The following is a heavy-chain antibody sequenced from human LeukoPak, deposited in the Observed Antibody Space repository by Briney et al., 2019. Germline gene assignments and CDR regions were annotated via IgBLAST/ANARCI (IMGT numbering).Heavy chain of an antibody. CDR2: IHANGDN. V-gene: IGHV4-4*08. CDR1: GVSISSNY. J-gene: IGHJ4*02. D-gene: IGHD4-11*01. Sequence: SSETLSLTCTVSGVSISSNYWSWIRQPPGKGLEWNGLEWIGYIHANGDNKYNPSLNSRVTISLDSSRRQLSLNLTAADTALYFCAGYDHSNYLAYWGQGILVTVSS. CDR3: AGYDHSNYLAY.